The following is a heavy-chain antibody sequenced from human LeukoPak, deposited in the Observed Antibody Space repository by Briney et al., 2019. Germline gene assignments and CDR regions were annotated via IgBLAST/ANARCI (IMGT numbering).Heavy chain of an antibody. CDR1: GFTFDDYA. CDR2: ISWNSGSI. D-gene: IGHD3-3*01. CDR3: AREYYDFWSGYGGDLVDP. J-gene: IGHJ5*02. V-gene: IGHV3-9*01. Sequence: PGRSLRLSCAASGFTFDDYAMHWVRQAPGKGLEWVSGISWNSGSIGYADSVKGRFTISRDNAKNSLYLQMNSLRSDDTAVYYCAREYYDFWSGYGGDLVDPWGQGTLVTVSS.